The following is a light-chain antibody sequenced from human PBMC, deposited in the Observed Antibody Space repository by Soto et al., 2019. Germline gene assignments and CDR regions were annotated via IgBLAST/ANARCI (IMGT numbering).Light chain of an antibody. Sequence: EIVLTQSPGTLSLSPGERATLSCRASRSVSSSYVVWYQQKPGQAPRLLINAASRRATGIPDSFSGRGSATNNTLPTSRLEAEDFAEYYCQQQVTFGQGTRLEIK. CDR3: QQQVT. CDR2: AAS. CDR1: RSVSSSY. J-gene: IGKJ2*01. V-gene: IGKV3-20*01.